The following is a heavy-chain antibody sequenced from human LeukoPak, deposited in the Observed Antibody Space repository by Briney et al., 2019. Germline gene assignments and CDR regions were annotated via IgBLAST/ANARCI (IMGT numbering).Heavy chain of an antibody. CDR2: ISGSGGST. V-gene: IGHV3-23*01. D-gene: IGHD3-22*01. CDR1: GFTFSSYA. CDR3: AKDDRFNYYDSSGYSPFDY. J-gene: IGHJ4*02. Sequence: GGSLRLSCAASGFTFSSYAMRWVRQAPGKGLEWVSAISGSGGSTYYADSVKGRFTISRDNSKNTLYLQMNSLRAKDTAVYYCAKDDRFNYYDSSGYSPFDYWGQGTLVTVSS.